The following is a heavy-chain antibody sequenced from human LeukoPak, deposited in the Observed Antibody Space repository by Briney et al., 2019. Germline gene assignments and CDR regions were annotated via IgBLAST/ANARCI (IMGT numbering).Heavy chain of an antibody. CDR1: GYTFTDYY. CDR3: ARANFLYCSSTSCLFDY. Sequence: GASVKVSCKASGYTFTDYYMHGVRQAPGQGFEWMGWINPNDGDTYYAQKFQGRVTMTRDTSISTAHMEVSRLRSDDTAVYYCARANFLYCSSTSCLFDYWGQGTLVTVSS. J-gene: IGHJ4*02. D-gene: IGHD2-2*01. V-gene: IGHV1-2*02. CDR2: INPNDGDT.